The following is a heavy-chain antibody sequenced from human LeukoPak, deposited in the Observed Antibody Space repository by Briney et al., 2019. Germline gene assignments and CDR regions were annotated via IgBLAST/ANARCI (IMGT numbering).Heavy chain of an antibody. J-gene: IGHJ4*02. CDR3: ARLGEQWLVQSEDY. Sequence: ASVKVSCKASGYTFTSYDINWVRQATGQGLEWMGWMNPNSGNTGYAQKFQGRVTMTRNTSISTAYLQWSSLKASDTAMYYCARLGEQWLVQSEDYWGQGTLVTVSS. CDR1: GYTFTSYD. CDR2: MNPNSGNT. D-gene: IGHD6-19*01. V-gene: IGHV1-8*01.